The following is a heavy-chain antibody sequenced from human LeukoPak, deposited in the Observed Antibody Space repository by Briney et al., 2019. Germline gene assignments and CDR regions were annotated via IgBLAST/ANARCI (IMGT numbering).Heavy chain of an antibody. J-gene: IGHJ4*02. Sequence: GGSLRLSCAASRFTFSSYAMSSVRPAPGKGREWVSAIGSGGSTYYADSVQGRFTIPRHRSKYTLYLQMNSLRAEDTAVYYCAREGEYSGQSGHWGQGTLVTVSS. CDR1: RFTFSSYA. CDR2: IGSGGST. CDR3: AREGEYSGQSGH. D-gene: IGHD5-12*01. V-gene: IGHV3-23*01.